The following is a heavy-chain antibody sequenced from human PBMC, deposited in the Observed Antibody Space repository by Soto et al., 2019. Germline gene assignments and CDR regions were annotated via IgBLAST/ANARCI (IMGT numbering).Heavy chain of an antibody. CDR3: ARVLEYYDSSAYFDY. J-gene: IGHJ4*02. CDR2: IIPIFGTA. Sequence: QVQLVQSGAEVKKPGSSVKVSCKASGGTFSSYAISWVRQAPGQGLEWMGGIIPIFGTANYAQKFQGRVTITADESTFTAYMELSSVRSEDTGVYYCARVLEYYDSSAYFDYWGQGTLVTVSS. V-gene: IGHV1-69*01. D-gene: IGHD3-22*01. CDR1: GGTFSSYA.